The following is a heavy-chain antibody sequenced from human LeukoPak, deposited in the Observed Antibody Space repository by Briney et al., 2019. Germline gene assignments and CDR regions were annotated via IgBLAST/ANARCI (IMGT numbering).Heavy chain of an antibody. CDR2: IYYSGST. D-gene: IGHD2-15*01. V-gene: IGHV4-39*01. CDR1: GGSISSSSYY. J-gene: IGHJ4*02. Sequence: SETLSLTCTVSGGSISSSSYYWGWIRQPPGKGLEWIGSIYYSGSTYYNPSLKSRVTISVDTSKNQFSLKLSSVTAADTAVYYCASQSHSGGSPGGYWGQGTLVTVSS. CDR3: ASQSHSGGSPGGY.